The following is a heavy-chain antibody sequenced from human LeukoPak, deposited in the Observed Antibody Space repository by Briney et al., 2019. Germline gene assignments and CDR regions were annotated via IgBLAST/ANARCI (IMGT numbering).Heavy chain of an antibody. D-gene: IGHD3-22*01. CDR2: IYYSGST. J-gene: IGHJ4*02. V-gene: IGHV4-59*08. Sequence: SETLSLTCTVSGGSISSYYWSWIRQPPGKGLEWIGYIYYSGSTNYNPSLKRRVTISVDTSKNETSLKLSSVTAADTAVYYCARHSSEDSSGYLPFDYWGQGTLVTVSS. CDR1: GGSISSYY. CDR3: ARHSSEDSSGYLPFDY.